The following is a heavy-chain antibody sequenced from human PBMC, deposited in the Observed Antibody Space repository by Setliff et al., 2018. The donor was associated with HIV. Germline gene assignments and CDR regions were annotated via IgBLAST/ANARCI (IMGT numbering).Heavy chain of an antibody. CDR3: ARFRGITMVRGVIGGRGYYFDY. V-gene: IGHV3-11*01. CDR1: GFTFSNAW. J-gene: IGHJ4*02. Sequence: GSLRLSCAASGFTFSNAWMSWVRQAPGKGLEWVSRIYDSGDIWYADSVRGRFTISRDNTKNSLYLQMNSLRAEDTALYYCARFRGITMVRGVIGGRGYYFDYWGQGTLVTVSS. D-gene: IGHD3-10*01. CDR2: IYDSGDI.